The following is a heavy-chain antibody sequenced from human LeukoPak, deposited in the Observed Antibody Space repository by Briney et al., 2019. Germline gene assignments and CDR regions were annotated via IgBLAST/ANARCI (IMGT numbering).Heavy chain of an antibody. V-gene: IGHV1-2*02. Sequence: ASVKVSCKASGYTFTDYYIHWVRQAPGQGLDWMGWINPNNGDTDYAQNFQGRVTMTRDTPISAAYMELSGLTSDDTAIYYCARGRAVDPWGQGTLVTVSS. CDR3: ARGRAVDP. J-gene: IGHJ5*02. CDR2: INPNNGDT. CDR1: GYTFTDYY.